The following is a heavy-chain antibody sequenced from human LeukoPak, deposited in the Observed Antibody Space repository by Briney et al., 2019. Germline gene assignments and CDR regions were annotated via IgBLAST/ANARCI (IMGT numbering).Heavy chain of an antibody. CDR1: GFTFSSRDW. J-gene: IGHJ3*02. Sequence: GGSLRLSCVASGFTFSSRDWMTWVRQAPGKGLEWVANIKQDGSEKNYVDSVKGRFTISRDNAKNSVDLQMNSLRVEDTAVYYCARVESYPLRNAFDIWGQGTMVTVSS. CDR2: IKQDGSEK. CDR3: ARVESYPLRNAFDI. D-gene: IGHD1-14*01. V-gene: IGHV3-7*01.